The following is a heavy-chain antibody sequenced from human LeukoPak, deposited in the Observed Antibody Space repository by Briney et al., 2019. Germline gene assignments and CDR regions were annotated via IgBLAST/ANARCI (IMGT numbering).Heavy chain of an antibody. J-gene: IGHJ4*02. Sequence: GGSLRLCYAASGFTFSSYEMNWVRQAPGKGLEWVSYISSSGSTIYYADSVKGRFTISRDNAKNSLYLQMNSLRAEDTAAYYCARHSSGWYPYDYWGQGTLVTVSS. CDR3: ARHSSGWYPYDY. CDR2: ISSSGSTI. CDR1: GFTFSSYE. V-gene: IGHV3-48*03. D-gene: IGHD6-19*01.